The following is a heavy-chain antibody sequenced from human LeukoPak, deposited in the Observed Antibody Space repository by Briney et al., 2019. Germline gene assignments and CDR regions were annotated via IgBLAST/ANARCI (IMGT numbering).Heavy chain of an antibody. Sequence: GESLKISCKGSGYTFTSYWIAWVRQMPGKGLEWMGIIYPGNSNIRFSPSFQGQVTISADKSISTAYLQWSSLKASDTAMYYCARLEAGGKGPDYWGQGTLVTVSS. V-gene: IGHV5-51*01. CDR1: GYTFTSYW. CDR3: ARLEAGGKGPDY. D-gene: IGHD3-10*01. J-gene: IGHJ4*02. CDR2: IYPGNSNI.